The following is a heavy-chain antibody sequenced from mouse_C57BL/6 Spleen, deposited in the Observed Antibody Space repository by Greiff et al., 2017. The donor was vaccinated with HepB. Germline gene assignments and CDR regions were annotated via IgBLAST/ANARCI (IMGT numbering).Heavy chain of an antibody. CDR2: IDPETGGT. V-gene: IGHV1-15*01. D-gene: IGHD1-1*01. CDR1: GYTFTDYE. CDR3: TRSSLYYYGSSRYFDV. J-gene: IGHJ1*03. Sequence: SGAELVRPGASVTLSCKASGYTFTDYEMHWVKQTPVHGLEWIGAIDPETGGTAYNQKFKGKAILTADKSSSTAYMDLRRLTSEDSAVYSCTRSSLYYYGSSRYFDVWGTGTTVTVSS.